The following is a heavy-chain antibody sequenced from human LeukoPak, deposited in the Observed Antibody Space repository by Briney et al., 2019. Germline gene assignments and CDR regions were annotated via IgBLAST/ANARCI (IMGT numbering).Heavy chain of an antibody. V-gene: IGHV4-39*07. D-gene: IGHD4-17*01. J-gene: IGHJ6*02. CDR1: GGSISSSSYY. CDR2: IYYSGST. Sequence: SETLSLTCTVSGGSISSSSYYWGWIRQPPGKGLEWIGSIYYSGSTYYNPSLKSRVTISVDTSKNQFSLKLSSVTAADTAVYYCTRDHGDYVPYYYYYGMDVWGQGTTVTVSS. CDR3: TRDHGDYVPYYYYYGMDV.